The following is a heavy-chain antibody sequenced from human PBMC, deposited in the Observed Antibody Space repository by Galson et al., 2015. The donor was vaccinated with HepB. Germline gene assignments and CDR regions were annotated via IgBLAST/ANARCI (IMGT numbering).Heavy chain of an antibody. D-gene: IGHD3-10*01. CDR2: VYSSGST. V-gene: IGHV4-4*07. J-gene: IGHJ4*02. Sequence: SETLSLTCTVSGGSINFYSWTWVRQPAGKGLEWVGRVYSSGSTNYNPSLKSRVIMSVDTSKNQFSLRLSSVTAADTAVYYCAIRPKNIFHGSGISFDYWGQGALVTVSS. CDR3: AIRPKNIFHGSGISFDY. CDR1: GGSINFYS.